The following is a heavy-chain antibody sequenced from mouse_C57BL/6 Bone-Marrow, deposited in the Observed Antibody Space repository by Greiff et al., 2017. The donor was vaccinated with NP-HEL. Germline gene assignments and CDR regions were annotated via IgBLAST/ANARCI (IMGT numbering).Heavy chain of an antibody. Sequence: EVQLVESGGGLVKPGGSLKLSCAASGFTFSSYAMSWVRQTPEKRLEWVATISDGGSYTYYPDNVQGRFTISRDNAKNNLYLQMSHLKSEDTAMYYCAREGYYYGSSWYFDVWGTGTTVTVSS. J-gene: IGHJ1*03. D-gene: IGHD1-1*01. CDR3: AREGYYYGSSWYFDV. CDR1: GFTFSSYA. CDR2: ISDGGSYT. V-gene: IGHV5-4*01.